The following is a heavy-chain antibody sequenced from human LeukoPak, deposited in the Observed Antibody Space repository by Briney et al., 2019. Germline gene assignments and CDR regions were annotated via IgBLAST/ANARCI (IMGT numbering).Heavy chain of an antibody. V-gene: IGHV1-18*01. CDR3: LRDPSLIVGATISFFDY. Sequence: ASVKVACKASGYTFTRYGISWVRQAPGQGLEWMGWINTYNGNTNYAQKLQGRVTMTTDTSTSTAYMDLRSLRSDDTDVCYFLRDPSLIVGATISFFDYWGQGTLVTVSS. D-gene: IGHD1-26*01. CDR1: GYTFTRYG. CDR2: INTYNGNT. J-gene: IGHJ4*02.